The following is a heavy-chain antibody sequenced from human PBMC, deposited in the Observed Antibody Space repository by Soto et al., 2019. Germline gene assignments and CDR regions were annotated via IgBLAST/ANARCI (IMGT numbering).Heavy chain of an antibody. CDR3: ARGGIIVVVAERDAFDI. J-gene: IGHJ3*02. CDR2: IDYSGST. V-gene: IGHV4-31*03. D-gene: IGHD2-15*01. Sequence: QVQLQESGPGLVKPSQTLSLTCTVSGGSISSGGYYVSWIRQHPGKGLEGTGYIDYSGSTYYNPSYKSRVTISVDTSKNQFSLTLSLLTAEFTAVYYCARGGIIVVVAERDAFDIWGQGTRVTVSS. CDR1: GGSISSGGYY.